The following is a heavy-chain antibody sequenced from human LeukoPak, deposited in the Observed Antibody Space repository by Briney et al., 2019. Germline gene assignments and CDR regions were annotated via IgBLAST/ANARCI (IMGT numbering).Heavy chain of an antibody. CDR1: GFTFSDYY. CDR2: ISSSSSYT. J-gene: IGHJ5*02. CDR3: ARDLGGSYYGENWFDP. D-gene: IGHD1-26*01. Sequence: GGSLRLSSAASGFTFSDYYMSWIRQAPGKGLEWVSYISSSSSYTNYADSVKGRFTISRDNAKNSLYLQMNSLRAEDTAVYYCARDLGGSYYGENWFDPWGQGTLVSVSS. V-gene: IGHV3-11*05.